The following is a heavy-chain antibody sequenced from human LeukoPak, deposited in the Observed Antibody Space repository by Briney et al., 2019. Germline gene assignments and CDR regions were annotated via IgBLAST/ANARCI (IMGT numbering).Heavy chain of an antibody. CDR3: ARGGWKLDWFDP. D-gene: IGHD4-23*01. CDR1: GGSISSGSYY. V-gene: IGHV4-61*02. Sequence: SQTLSLTCTVSGGSISSGSYYWSWIRQPAGKGLEWIGRIYTSGSTNYNPSLKSRVTISVDTSKNQFSLKLSSVTAADTAVYYCARGGWKLDWFDPWGQGTLVTISS. CDR2: IYTSGST. J-gene: IGHJ5*02.